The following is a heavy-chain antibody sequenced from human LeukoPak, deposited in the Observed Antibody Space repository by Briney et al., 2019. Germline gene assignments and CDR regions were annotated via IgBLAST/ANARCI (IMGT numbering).Heavy chain of an antibody. D-gene: IGHD3-10*01. V-gene: IGHV4-34*01. Sequence: PSETLSLTCAVYGGSFSGYYWSWIRQPPGKGLEWIGEINHSGSTNYNPSLKSRVTISVDTSKNQFSLKLSSVTAADTAVYYCAREHYYGSGGYPYWGQGTLVTVSS. CDR3: AREHYYGSGGYPY. CDR2: INHSGST. CDR1: GGSFSGYY. J-gene: IGHJ4*02.